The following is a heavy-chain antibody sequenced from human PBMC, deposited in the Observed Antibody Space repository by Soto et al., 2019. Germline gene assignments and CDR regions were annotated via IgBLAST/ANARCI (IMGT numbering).Heavy chain of an antibody. CDR3: TRDGLTTGDT. Sequence: PSETLSPTCIVSGASVTSYTWSWVRQPANEGVGWIGRVFASVSATYSPSLKSRVRISMDTPENRISLKLDSVTAADAGVYYCTRDGLTTGDTWGPGTLVTVSS. CDR2: VFASVSA. D-gene: IGHD2-21*02. J-gene: IGHJ4*02. CDR1: GASVTSYT. V-gene: IGHV4-4*07.